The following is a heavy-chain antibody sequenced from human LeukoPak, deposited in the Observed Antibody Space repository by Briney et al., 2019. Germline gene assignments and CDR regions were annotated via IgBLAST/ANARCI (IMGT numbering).Heavy chain of an antibody. Sequence: SETLSLTCAVYGGSFSGYYWSWIRQPPGKGLEWIGEINHSGSTNYNPSLKSRVTISVDTSKNQFSLKLSSVTAADTAVYYCAGAYCGGDCYSGRTFDIWGQGTMVTVSS. CDR2: INHSGST. CDR1: GGSFSGYY. V-gene: IGHV4-34*01. D-gene: IGHD2-21*02. CDR3: AGAYCGGDCYSGRTFDI. J-gene: IGHJ3*02.